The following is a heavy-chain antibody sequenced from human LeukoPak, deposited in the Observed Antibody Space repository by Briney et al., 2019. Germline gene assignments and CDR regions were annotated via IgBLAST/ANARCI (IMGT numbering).Heavy chain of an antibody. Sequence: GGSLRLSCAASGFTVSSNYMSWVCQAPGKGLEWVSVIYSGGSTYYADSVKGRFTISRDNSKNTLYLQMNSLRAEDTAVYYCAKSPSRGSLPAFDYWGQGTLVTVSS. CDR1: GFTVSSNY. J-gene: IGHJ4*02. CDR2: IYSGGST. CDR3: AKSPSRGSLPAFDY. D-gene: IGHD3-16*01. V-gene: IGHV3-53*01.